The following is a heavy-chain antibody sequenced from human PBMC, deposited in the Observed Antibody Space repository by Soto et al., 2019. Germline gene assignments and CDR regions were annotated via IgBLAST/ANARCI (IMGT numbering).Heavy chain of an antibody. V-gene: IGHV1-46*01. CDR3: ARDLAAGDH. D-gene: IGHD6-13*01. Sequence: QVQLVQSGAEVKKPGASVKVSCRTSGYTFTHYYIHWVRKAPGQGIEWLGIINPASGSTNYAQDFQGIVTLTMDTSTTTVYMELSGLRAEDTAIFYCARDLAAGDHWGQGTLVTVSS. J-gene: IGHJ4*02. CDR1: GYTFTHYY. CDR2: INPASGST.